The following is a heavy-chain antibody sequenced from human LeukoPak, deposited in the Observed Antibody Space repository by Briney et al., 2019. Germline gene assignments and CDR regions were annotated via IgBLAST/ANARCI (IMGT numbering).Heavy chain of an antibody. CDR1: GFTIDDYG. CDR2: INWNGGST. Sequence: GGSLRLSCAASGFTIDDYGMSWVRQAPGKWLEWISGINWNGGSTGYADSVKGRFTISRDNAKNYLYLQMNSLRAEDTALYYCARDRVLRSAGLNHFQHWGQGTLVTVSS. J-gene: IGHJ1*01. CDR3: ARDRVLRSAGLNHFQH. D-gene: IGHD4/OR15-4a*01. V-gene: IGHV3-20*04.